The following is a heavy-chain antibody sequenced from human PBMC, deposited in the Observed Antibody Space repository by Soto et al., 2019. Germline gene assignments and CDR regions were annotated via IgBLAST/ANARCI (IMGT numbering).Heavy chain of an antibody. CDR1: GGTFSSYA. CDR3: ARNLSDVLNYVCSVREV. J-gene: IGHJ6*04. Sequence: GASVKVSCKASGGTFSSYAISWVRQAPGQGLEWMGGIIPIFGTANYAQKFQGRVTITADESTSTAYMELSSLRSEDTAGYYCARNLSDVLNYVCSVREVWGKGTTVPVST. V-gene: IGHV1-69*13. D-gene: IGHD3-10*02. CDR2: IIPIFGTA.